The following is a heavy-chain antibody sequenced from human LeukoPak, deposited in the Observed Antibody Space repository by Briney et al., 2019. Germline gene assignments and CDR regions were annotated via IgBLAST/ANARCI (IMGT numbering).Heavy chain of an antibody. CDR1: GFTFSSYG. J-gene: IGHJ4*02. D-gene: IGHD3-22*01. Sequence: PGRSLPHSCAASGFTFSSYGMHWVRQAPGKGLEWVAVISYDGSNKYYADSVKGRFTISRDNSKNTLYLQMNSLRAEDTAVYYCAKDSGSSGYYPYYFDYWGQGTLVTVSS. CDR3: AKDSGSSGYYPYYFDY. CDR2: ISYDGSNK. V-gene: IGHV3-30*18.